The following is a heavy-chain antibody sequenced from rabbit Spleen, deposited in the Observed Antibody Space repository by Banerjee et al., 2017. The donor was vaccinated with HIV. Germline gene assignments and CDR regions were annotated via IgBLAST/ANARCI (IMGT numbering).Heavy chain of an antibody. CDR3: ARWDYSGSNFNL. V-gene: IGHV1S45*01. J-gene: IGHJ4*01. CDR1: GVSLNDKDV. CDR2: INIVTGKS. D-gene: IGHD4-2*01. Sequence: QEQLEESGGGLVKPEGSLTLTCKASGVSLNDKDVMCWVRQAPGKGLEWIACINIVTGKSVYASWAEGRFIMSRTSSTTVTLQMTSLTAADTATYFCARWDYSGSNFNLWGPGTLVTVS.